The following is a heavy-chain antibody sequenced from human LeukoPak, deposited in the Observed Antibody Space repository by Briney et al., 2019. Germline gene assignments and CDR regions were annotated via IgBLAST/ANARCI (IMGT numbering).Heavy chain of an antibody. CDR3: ATNPTYYYDSSGYYQDPGLADY. J-gene: IGHJ4*02. Sequence: GASVKVSFTASGGTFSSYAISWVRQAPGQGLEWMGGIIPIFGTANYAQKFQGRVTITADESTSTAYMELSSLRSEDTAVYYCATNPTYYYDSSGYYQDPGLADYWGQGTLVTVSS. CDR2: IIPIFGTA. CDR1: GGTFSSYA. D-gene: IGHD3-22*01. V-gene: IGHV1-69*13.